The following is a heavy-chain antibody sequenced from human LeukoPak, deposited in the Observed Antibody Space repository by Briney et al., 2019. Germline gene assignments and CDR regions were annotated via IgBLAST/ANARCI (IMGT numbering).Heavy chain of an antibody. J-gene: IGHJ5*02. D-gene: IGHD2-2*01. V-gene: IGHV4-34*01. CDR1: GGSFSGYY. Sequence: SETLSLTCAVYGGSFSGYYWSWIRQPPGKGLEGIGEINHSGSTNYNPSLKSRVTISVDTSKDQFSLKLSSVTAADTAVYYCARGNIVVVPAAPANWFDPWGQGTLVTVSS. CDR2: INHSGST. CDR3: ARGNIVVVPAAPANWFDP.